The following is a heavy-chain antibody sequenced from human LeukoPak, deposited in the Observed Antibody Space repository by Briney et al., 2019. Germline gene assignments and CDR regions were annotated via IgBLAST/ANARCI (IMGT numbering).Heavy chain of an antibody. CDR1: GYSISSGYY. D-gene: IGHD6-19*01. CDR2: IYHSGST. J-gene: IGHJ4*02. V-gene: IGHV4-38-2*02. CDR3: ARGSIAVAGTLLLIDY. Sequence: PSETLSLTCTVSGYSISSGYYWGWIRQPPGKGLEWIGSIYHSGSTYYNPSLKSRVTISVDTSKNQFSLKLSSVTAADTAVYYCARGSIAVAGTLLLIDYWGQGTLVTVSS.